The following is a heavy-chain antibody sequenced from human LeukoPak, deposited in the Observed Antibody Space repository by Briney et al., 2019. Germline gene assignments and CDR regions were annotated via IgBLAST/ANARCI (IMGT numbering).Heavy chain of an antibody. D-gene: IGHD3-22*01. CDR1: GGSISSGDYY. J-gene: IGHJ4*02. Sequence: PSQTLSLTCTVSGGSISSGDYYWRWIRQPPGKGLEWIGYIYYSGSTYYNPSLKSRVTISVDTSKNQFSLKLSSVTAADTAVYYCARVSHYYDSSGFSRCFDYWGQGTLVTVSS. CDR2: IYYSGST. CDR3: ARVSHYYDSSGFSRCFDY. V-gene: IGHV4-30-4*01.